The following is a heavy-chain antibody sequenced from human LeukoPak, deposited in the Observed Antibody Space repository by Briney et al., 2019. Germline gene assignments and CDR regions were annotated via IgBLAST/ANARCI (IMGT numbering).Heavy chain of an antibody. V-gene: IGHV4-4*02. D-gene: IGHD4-17*01. Sequence: SETLSLTCAVSGGSISSSNWWSWVRQPPGKGLEWIGEIYHSGSTNYNPSLKSRVTISVDTSKNQFSLKLSSVTAADTAVYYCARGPTVTGDAFDIWGQGTMVTVSS. J-gene: IGHJ3*02. CDR3: ARGPTVTGDAFDI. CDR2: IYHSGST. CDR1: GGSISSSNW.